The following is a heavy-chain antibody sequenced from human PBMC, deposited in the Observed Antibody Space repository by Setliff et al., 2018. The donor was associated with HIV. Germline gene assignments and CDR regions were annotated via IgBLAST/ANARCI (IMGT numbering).Heavy chain of an antibody. CDR2: IIPILGIA. Sequence: SVKVSCKASGGTFSSYAISWVRQAPGQGLEWMGGIIPILGIANYALKFQGRVTITADESTSTAYMELSSLRSEDTAVYYCARTKTDAFDIWGQGTMVTVSS. J-gene: IGHJ3*02. V-gene: IGHV1-69*10. CDR1: GGTFSSYA. CDR3: ARTKTDAFDI.